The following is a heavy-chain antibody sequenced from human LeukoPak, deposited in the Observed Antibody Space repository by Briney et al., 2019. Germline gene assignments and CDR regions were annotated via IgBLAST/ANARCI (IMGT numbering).Heavy chain of an antibody. V-gene: IGHV3-33*05. D-gene: IGHD3-10*01. J-gene: IGHJ4*02. CDR2: IQYDGSKQ. CDR1: GFIFSSYG. Sequence: PGGSLRLSCAASGFIFSSYGINWVRQAPGKGLEWVAGIQYDGSKQYYIDSVKGRFTISRDNSQNTVYLQMNSLRAEDTAVYYCARGYYYGSGSFDYWGQGTLVTVSS. CDR3: ARGYYYGSGSFDY.